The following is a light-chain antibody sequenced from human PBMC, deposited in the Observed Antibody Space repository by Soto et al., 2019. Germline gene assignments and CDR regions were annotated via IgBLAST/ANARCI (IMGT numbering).Light chain of an antibody. V-gene: IGLV2-8*01. Sequence: QSALTQPPSASGSPGQSVTISCTGTSGDIGGYDYVSWYQQHPGKAPKPMIYEVTKRPLGVPDRFSGSKSGNTASLTVSGLQAEDEADYYCSSYAGSNNPSVFGTGTKVTVL. CDR1: SGDIGGYDY. CDR3: SSYAGSNNPSV. J-gene: IGLJ1*01. CDR2: EVT.